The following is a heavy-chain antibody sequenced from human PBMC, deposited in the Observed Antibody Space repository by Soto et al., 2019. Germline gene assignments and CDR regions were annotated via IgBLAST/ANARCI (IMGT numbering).Heavy chain of an antibody. Sequence: EVQLVEPGGGLVQPGGSLRLSCAASGFTFSNYWIHWVRQAPGKGLVWVSRINGDGTTTDYADSVKGRFTISRDNAKNTVYLQMNSLRVEEAAVYFCARGIRGYYGVDVWGQGTTVTVSS. J-gene: IGHJ6*02. CDR2: INGDGTTT. CDR3: ARGIRGYYGVDV. V-gene: IGHV3-74*01. CDR1: GFTFSNYW. D-gene: IGHD1-20*01.